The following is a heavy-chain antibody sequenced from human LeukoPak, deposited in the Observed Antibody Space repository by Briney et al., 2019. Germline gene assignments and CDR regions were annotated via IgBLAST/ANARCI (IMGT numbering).Heavy chain of an antibody. CDR1: GFTFSSYG. CDR2: ISYDGSNK. D-gene: IGHD5-24*01. Sequence: GGSLRLSCAASGFTFSSYGMHWVRQAPGKGLEWVAVISYDGSNKYYADSVKGRFTISRDNSKNTPYLQMNSLRADDTAVYYCAKAHQRDALDYWGQGTLVTVSS. V-gene: IGHV3-30*18. J-gene: IGHJ4*02. CDR3: AKAHQRDALDY.